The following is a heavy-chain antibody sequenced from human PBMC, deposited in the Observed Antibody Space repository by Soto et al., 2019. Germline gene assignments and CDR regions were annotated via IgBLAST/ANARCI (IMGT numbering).Heavy chain of an antibody. V-gene: IGHV3-23*01. J-gene: IGHJ3*02. Sequence: GGSLRLSCAASGFTFSSYAMSWVRQAPGKRLEWVSAISGSGGSTYYADSVKGRSTIYRDNSKNTLYLQMNSLRAEDRAVYNCAKDTLMYYYDSSGYYQGDAFDIWGQGTMVTVSS. CDR2: ISGSGGST. CDR3: AKDTLMYYYDSSGYYQGDAFDI. CDR1: GFTFSSYA. D-gene: IGHD3-22*01.